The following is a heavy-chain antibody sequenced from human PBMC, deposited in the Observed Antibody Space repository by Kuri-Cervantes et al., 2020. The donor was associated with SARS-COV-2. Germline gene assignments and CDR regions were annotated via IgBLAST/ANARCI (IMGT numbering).Heavy chain of an antibody. V-gene: IGHV1-3*01. J-gene: IGHJ6*02. CDR3: ARDGGIAAADYYYYYGMDV. Sequence: ASVKVSCKASGYTFTPYAMLGVRQAPGQRLEWMGWFNAGNGNIKYSQKCQDRVTITGDTSASTAYMELSSLRSEDTAVYYCARDGGIAAADYYYYYGMDVWGQATTVTVSS. CDR1: GYTFTPYA. D-gene: IGHD6-13*01. CDR2: FNAGNGNI.